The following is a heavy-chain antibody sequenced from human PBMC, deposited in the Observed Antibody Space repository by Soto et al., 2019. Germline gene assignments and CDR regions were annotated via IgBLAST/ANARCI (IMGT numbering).Heavy chain of an antibody. V-gene: IGHV4-31*03. CDR3: ARISGGGYCTNGVCYTYYFDY. Sequence: SETLSLTCTVSGGSISSGGYYWSWIRQHPGKGLEWIGYIYYSGSTYYNPSLKSRVTISVDTSKNQFSLKLSSVTAADTAVYYCARISGGGYCTNGVCYTYYFDYWGQGTLVTVSS. CDR1: GGSISSGGYY. J-gene: IGHJ4*02. D-gene: IGHD2-8*01. CDR2: IYYSGST.